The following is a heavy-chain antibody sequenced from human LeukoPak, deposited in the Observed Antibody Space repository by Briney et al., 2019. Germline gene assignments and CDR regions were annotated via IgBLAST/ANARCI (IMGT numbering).Heavy chain of an antibody. CDR2: INSDGSST. CDR3: ARGDYGGDNWFDP. J-gene: IGHJ5*02. CDR1: GFTFSSYW. D-gene: IGHD4-17*01. V-gene: IGHV3-74*01. Sequence: GGSLRLSCAASGFTFSSYWMHWVRQAPGKGLVWVSRINSDGSSTSYADSVKGQFTISRDNAKNTLYLQMNSLRAEDTAVYYCARGDYGGDNWFDPWGQGTLVTVSS.